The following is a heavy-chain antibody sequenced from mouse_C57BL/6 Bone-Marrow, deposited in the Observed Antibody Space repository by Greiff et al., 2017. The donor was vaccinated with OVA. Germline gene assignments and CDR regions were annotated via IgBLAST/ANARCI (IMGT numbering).Heavy chain of an antibody. J-gene: IGHJ1*03. D-gene: IGHD2-1*01. CDR1: GFTFSSYA. Sequence: EVKLEESGGGLVKPGGSLKLSCAASGFTFSSYAMSWVRQTPEKRLEWVATISDGGSYTYYPDNVKGRFTISRDNAKNNLYLQMSHLKSEDTAMYDCARGPLYPWYVDVWGTGTTVTVSS. V-gene: IGHV5-4*03. CDR2: ISDGGSYT. CDR3: ARGPLYPWYVDV.